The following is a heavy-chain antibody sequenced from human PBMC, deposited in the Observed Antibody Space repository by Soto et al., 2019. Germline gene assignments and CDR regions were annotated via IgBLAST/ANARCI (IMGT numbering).Heavy chain of an antibody. CDR2: IIPIFGTA. CDR1: GGTFSSYA. J-gene: IGHJ4*02. CDR3: AREGQDCSGGSCYSG. V-gene: IGHV1-69*13. D-gene: IGHD2-15*01. Sequence: SVKVSCKASGGTFSSYAISGVRQAPGQGLEWMGGIIPIFGTANYAQKFQGRVTITADESTSTAYMELSSLRSEDTAVYYCAREGQDCSGGSCYSGWGQGTLVTVSS.